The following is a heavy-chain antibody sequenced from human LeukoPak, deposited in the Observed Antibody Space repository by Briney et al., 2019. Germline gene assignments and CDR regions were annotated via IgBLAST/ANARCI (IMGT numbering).Heavy chain of an antibody. Sequence: PSETLSLTCTVSGGSISIYYWSWIRQPPGKGPEWIGYIYYSGSTNYNPSLKSRVTISVDTSKNQFSLKLSSVTAADTAVYYCARADRLRYFDWLSAPDAFDIWGQGTMVTVSS. J-gene: IGHJ3*02. D-gene: IGHD3-9*01. CDR3: ARADRLRYFDWLSAPDAFDI. V-gene: IGHV4-59*01. CDR2: IYYSGST. CDR1: GGSISIYY.